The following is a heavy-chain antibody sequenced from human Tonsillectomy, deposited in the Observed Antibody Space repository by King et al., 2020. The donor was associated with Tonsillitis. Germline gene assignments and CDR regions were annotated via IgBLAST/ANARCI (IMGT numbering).Heavy chain of an antibody. CDR2: IYNSGST. V-gene: IGHV4-59*03. Sequence: QLQESGPGLVKPSETLSLTCTVSGGSISSYYWSWIRQPPGKGLEWIGYIYNSGSTHYNPSLKSRVTIVGDTSKNQFSLKLSSVTAADTAVVYCAKITPGYCSGGTCQSSSYFDDWGQGTLVTVSS. CDR1: GGSISSYY. CDR3: AKITPGYCSGGTCQSSSYFDD. D-gene: IGHD2-15*01. J-gene: IGHJ4*02.